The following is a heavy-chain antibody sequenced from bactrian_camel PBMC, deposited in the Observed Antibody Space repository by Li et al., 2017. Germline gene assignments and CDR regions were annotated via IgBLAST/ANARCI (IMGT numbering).Heavy chain of an antibody. Sequence: HVQLVESGGGSVQAGGSLNLSCVASGDTYRGVMCMGWFRQAPGKEREWVAHVSTFHNSTYYNDSVKGRFAISRDNAGNTLYLQMNSLRPDEDTAMYYCAADPLAKRACNLVRGDYSTGVRGPRSPSP. V-gene: IGHV3S55*01. J-gene: IGHJ4*01. D-gene: IGHD2*01. CDR1: GDTYRGVMC. CDR3: AADPLAKRACNLVRGDYST. CDR2: VSTFHNST.